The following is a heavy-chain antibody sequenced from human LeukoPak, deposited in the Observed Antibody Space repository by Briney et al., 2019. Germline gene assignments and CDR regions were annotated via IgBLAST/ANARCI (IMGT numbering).Heavy chain of an antibody. D-gene: IGHD7-27*01. J-gene: IGHJ5*02. CDR1: GFTFSSYS. CDR2: ISSSSSYI. CDR3: ARGSRSLQNWGSWFDP. Sequence: GGSLRLSCAASGFTFSSYSMNWVRQAPGEGLEWVSSISSSSSYIYYADSVKGRFTISRDNAKNSLYLQMNSLRAEDTAVYYCARGSRSLQNWGSWFDPWGQGTLVTVSS. V-gene: IGHV3-21*01.